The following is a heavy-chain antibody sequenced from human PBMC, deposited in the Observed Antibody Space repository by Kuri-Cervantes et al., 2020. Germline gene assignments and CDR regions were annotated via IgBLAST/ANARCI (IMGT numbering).Heavy chain of an antibody. Sequence: ASVKVSCKASGYTFTGYYMHWVRQAPGQGLEWMGWINPNSGGTNYAQKFQGRVTMTRDTSISTAYMELSRLSSVTAADTAVYYCARVLKSGSRYYFDYWGQGTLVTVSS. V-gene: IGHV1-2*02. J-gene: IGHJ4*02. D-gene: IGHD6-13*01. CDR2: INPNSGGT. CDR1: GYTFTGYY. CDR3: ARVLKSGSRYYFDY.